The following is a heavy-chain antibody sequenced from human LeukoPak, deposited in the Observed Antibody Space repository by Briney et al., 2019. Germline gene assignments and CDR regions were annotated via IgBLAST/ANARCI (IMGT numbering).Heavy chain of an antibody. CDR3: ASPTTVTTQIDY. Sequence: SETLSLTCTVSGGSISSSTYYWGWIRQPPGKGLEWIGSIYSSGSTNYNPSLKSRVTISVDTSKNQFSLKLSSVTAADTAVYYCASPTTVTTQIDYWGQGTLVTVSS. CDR1: GGSISSSTYY. V-gene: IGHV4-39*07. D-gene: IGHD4-17*01. J-gene: IGHJ4*02. CDR2: IYSSGST.